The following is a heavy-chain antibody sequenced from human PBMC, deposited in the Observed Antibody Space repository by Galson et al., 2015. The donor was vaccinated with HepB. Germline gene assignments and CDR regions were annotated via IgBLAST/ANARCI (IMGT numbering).Heavy chain of an antibody. Sequence: SLRLSCAASGFTFSSYAMHWVRQAPGKGLEWVAVISYDGSNKYYADSVKGRFTISRDNSKNTLYLQMNSLRAEDTAVYYCARDRYFDWLPFRDAFDIWGQGTMVTVSA. CDR2: ISYDGSNK. J-gene: IGHJ3*02. CDR3: ARDRYFDWLPFRDAFDI. V-gene: IGHV3-30*04. D-gene: IGHD3-9*01. CDR1: GFTFSSYA.